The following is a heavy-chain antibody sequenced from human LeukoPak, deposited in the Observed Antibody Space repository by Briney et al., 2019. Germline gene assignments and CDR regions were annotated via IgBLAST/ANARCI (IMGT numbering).Heavy chain of an antibody. CDR1: GHTFTSYG. CDR3: ARGYYYDSSGYYFFDY. Sequence: ASVKVSCKASGHTFTSYGISWVRQAPGQGLEWMGWISAYNGNTNYAQKLQGRVTMTTDTSTSTAYMELRSPRSDDTAVYYCARGYYYDSSGYYFFDYWGQGTLVTVSS. CDR2: ISAYNGNT. V-gene: IGHV1-18*01. J-gene: IGHJ4*02. D-gene: IGHD3-22*01.